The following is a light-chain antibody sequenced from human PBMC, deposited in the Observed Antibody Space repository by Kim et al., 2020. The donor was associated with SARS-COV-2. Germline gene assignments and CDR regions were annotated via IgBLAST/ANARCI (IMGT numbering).Light chain of an antibody. CDR1: QSVSSN. Sequence: EVVMTQSPATLSVSPGERATLSCRASQSVSSNLAWYQQKPGQAPRLLIYGASNRATGVPARFRGSGSGTGFTLIIRSLQSEDFAVYYCQQYNNWLPITFGQGTRLEIK. J-gene: IGKJ5*01. CDR3: QQYNNWLPIT. CDR2: GAS. V-gene: IGKV3-15*01.